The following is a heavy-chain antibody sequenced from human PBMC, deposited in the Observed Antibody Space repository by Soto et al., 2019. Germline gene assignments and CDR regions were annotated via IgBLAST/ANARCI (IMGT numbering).Heavy chain of an antibody. J-gene: IGHJ4*02. CDR3: AKSGYYSLDY. Sequence: SETLSLTCTVSGGSISSGGYYWSWIRQHPGKGLEWIGYIYYSGSTYYNPSLKSRVTISVDTSKNQFSLKLSSVTAADTAIYYCAKSGYYSLDYWGQGTPVTVSS. CDR2: IYYSGST. D-gene: IGHD3-9*01. CDR1: GGSISSGGYY. V-gene: IGHV4-31*03.